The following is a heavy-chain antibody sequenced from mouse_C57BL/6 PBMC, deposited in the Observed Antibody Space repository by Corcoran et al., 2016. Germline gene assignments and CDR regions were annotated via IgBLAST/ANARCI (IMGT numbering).Heavy chain of an antibody. CDR3: ANDYYGSSPFAY. V-gene: IGHV1-26*01. J-gene: IGHJ3*01. Sequence: EVQLQQSGPELVKPGASVKISCKASGYTFTDYYMNWVKQSHGKSLEWIGDINPYNGGTSYNQKFKGKATLTVDKSSSTAYMELNSLTSEDSAVYYCANDYYGSSPFAYWGQGTLVTVSA. CDR2: INPYNGGT. CDR1: GYTFTDYY. D-gene: IGHD1-1*01.